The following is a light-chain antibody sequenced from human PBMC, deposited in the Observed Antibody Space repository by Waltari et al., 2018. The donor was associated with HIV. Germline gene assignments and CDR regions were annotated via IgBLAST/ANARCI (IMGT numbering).Light chain of an antibody. V-gene: IGLV2-11*01. J-gene: IGLJ2*01. CDR1: SNDVGGYNY. CDR3: YSYAGSYTSI. CDR2: DVR. Sequence: QSALTQPRSVSGSPGQPVTIPCAGTSNDVGGYNYVSWLQQFTGEDPKVIIYDVRQRPSGVPDRFAGSKSGNTASLTISGLQAEDEADYYCYSYAGSYTSIFGGGTKLTVL.